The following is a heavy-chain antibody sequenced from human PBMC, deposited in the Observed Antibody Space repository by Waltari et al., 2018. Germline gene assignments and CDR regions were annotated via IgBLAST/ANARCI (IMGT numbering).Heavy chain of an antibody. V-gene: IGHV1-2*06. CDR3: ARGGGSGASDY. J-gene: IGHJ4*02. CDR2: INPNSGVT. CDR1: GYSFTGYS. Sequence: QVQLVQSGAEVKKPGASVKVSCKASGYSFTGYSMPWVRQAPGQGLEWVGRINPNSGVTDYAQKFQGRVSMTRDTSISTAYMELNRLTSDDTAVYYCARGGGSGASDYWGQGTLVTVSS. D-gene: IGHD1-26*01.